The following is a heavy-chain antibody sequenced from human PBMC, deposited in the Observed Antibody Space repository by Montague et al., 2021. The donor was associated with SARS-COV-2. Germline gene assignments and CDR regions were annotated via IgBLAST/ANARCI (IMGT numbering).Heavy chain of an antibody. Sequence: SETLSLTCTVSGVSVTDYYWSWIRQPPGKGLEWVGDALYNKGINFNPSLKSRVAISVDTSKNQFSLRLTSVTAADTASYYCVRHPHYDGLNGPPDFWDQGTLVTVSS. V-gene: IGHV4-59*08. J-gene: IGHJ4*02. D-gene: IGHD3-9*01. CDR1: GVSVTDYY. CDR2: ALYNKGI. CDR3: VRHPHYDGLNGPPDF.